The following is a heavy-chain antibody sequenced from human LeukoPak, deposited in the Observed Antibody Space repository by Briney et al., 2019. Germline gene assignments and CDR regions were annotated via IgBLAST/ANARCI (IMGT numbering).Heavy chain of an antibody. J-gene: IGHJ6*03. Sequence: SETLSLTCTVSGGSISSNNWYWGWHRQPTGKGLEWIGSIYYSGSTYYNPSLKSRVTISVDTSKNQFSLKLSSVTAADTAVYFCARLSPWEFTYYYYYMDVWGKGTTVTVSS. CDR2: IYYSGST. D-gene: IGHD3-10*01. CDR1: GGSISSNNWY. V-gene: IGHV4-39*01. CDR3: ARLSPWEFTYYYYYMDV.